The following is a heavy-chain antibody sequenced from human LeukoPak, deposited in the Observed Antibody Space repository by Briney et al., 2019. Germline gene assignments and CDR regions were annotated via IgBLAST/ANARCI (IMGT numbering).Heavy chain of an antibody. CDR2: INHSGST. J-gene: IGHJ4*02. CDR1: GGSFSGYY. Sequence: SETLSLTCAVYGGSFSGYYWSWIRQLPGKGLEWIGEINHSGSTNYNPSLKSRVTISVDTSKNQFSLKLSSVTAADTAAYYCARDHGTRQGYYFDYWGQGTLVTVSS. CDR3: ARDHGTRQGYYFDY. V-gene: IGHV4-34*01. D-gene: IGHD6-13*01.